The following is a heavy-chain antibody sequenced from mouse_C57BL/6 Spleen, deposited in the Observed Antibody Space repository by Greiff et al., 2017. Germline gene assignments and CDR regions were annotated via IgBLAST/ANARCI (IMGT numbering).Heavy chain of an antibody. CDR3: ARRDYDYGWYFDV. Sequence: QVQLQQSGAELVKPGASVKISCKASGYAFSSYWMNWVKQRPGKGLEWIGQIYPGDGDTNYNGKFKGKATLTADKSSSTAYMQLSSLTSEDSAVYFCARRDYDYGWYFDVWGTGTTVTVSS. J-gene: IGHJ1*03. CDR2: IYPGDGDT. D-gene: IGHD2-4*01. CDR1: GYAFSSYW. V-gene: IGHV1-80*01.